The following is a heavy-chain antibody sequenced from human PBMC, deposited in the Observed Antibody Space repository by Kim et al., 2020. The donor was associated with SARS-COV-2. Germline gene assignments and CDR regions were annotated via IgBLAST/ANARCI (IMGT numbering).Heavy chain of an antibody. CDR1: GGTFSSYA. J-gene: IGHJ4*02. CDR2: IIPILGIA. V-gene: IGHV1-69*04. Sequence: SVKVSCKASGGTFSSYAISWVRQTPGQGLEWMGRIIPILGIANYAQKFQGRVTITADKSTSTAYMELSSLRSEDTAVYYCARGYSSSWYHFDYWGQGTL. D-gene: IGHD6-13*01. CDR3: ARGYSSSWYHFDY.